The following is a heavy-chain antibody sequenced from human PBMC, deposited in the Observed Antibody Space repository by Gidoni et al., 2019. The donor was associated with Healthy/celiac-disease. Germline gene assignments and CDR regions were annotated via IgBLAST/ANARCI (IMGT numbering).Heavy chain of an antibody. J-gene: IGHJ6*03. Sequence: QVQLVQSGAEVKKPGSSVKVSCKASGGTFSSYAISWVRQAPGQGLEWMGGIIPIFGTANYAQKFQGRVTITADESTSTAYMELSSLRSEDTAVYYCARAHQGGELLGVGYYYMDVWGKGTTVTVSS. CDR2: IIPIFGTA. CDR3: ARAHQGGELLGVGYYYMDV. V-gene: IGHV1-69*01. D-gene: IGHD1-26*01. CDR1: GGTFSSYA.